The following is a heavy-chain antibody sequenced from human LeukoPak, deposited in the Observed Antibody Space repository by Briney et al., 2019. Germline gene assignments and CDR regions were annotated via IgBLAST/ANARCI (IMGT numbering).Heavy chain of an antibody. CDR1: GYTFTSYD. Sequence: GASVKVSCKASGYTFTSYDINWVRQATGQGLEWIGWINPNSGGTNYAQKFQGRVTMTRDTSISTAYMELSRLRSDDTAVYYCARDPARGYSYGTPNFDYWGQGTLVTVSS. D-gene: IGHD5-18*01. CDR2: INPNSGGT. J-gene: IGHJ4*02. CDR3: ARDPARGYSYGTPNFDY. V-gene: IGHV1-2*02.